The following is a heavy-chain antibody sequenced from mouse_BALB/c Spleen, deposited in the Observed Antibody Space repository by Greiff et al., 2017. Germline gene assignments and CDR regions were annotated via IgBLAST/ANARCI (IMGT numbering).Heavy chain of an antibody. CDR2: ISYDGSN. CDR1: GYSITSGYY. J-gene: IGHJ2*01. Sequence: EVQLQESGPGLVKPSQSLSLTCSVTGYSITSGYYWNWIRQFPGNKLEWMGYISYDGSNNYNPSLKNRISITRDTSKNQFFLKLNSVTTEDTATYYCARAGYFDYFDYWGQGTTLTVSS. V-gene: IGHV3-6*02. CDR3: ARAGYFDYFDY.